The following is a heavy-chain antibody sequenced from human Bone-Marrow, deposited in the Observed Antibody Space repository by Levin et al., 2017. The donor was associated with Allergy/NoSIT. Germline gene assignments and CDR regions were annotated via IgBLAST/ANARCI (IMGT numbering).Heavy chain of an antibody. D-gene: IGHD2-8*02. V-gene: IGHV3-66*01. J-gene: IGHJ3*02. CDR1: GFTVSSNY. CDR2: IYSGGST. CDR3: EWRVLSLAFDI. Sequence: PGGSLRLSCAASGFTVSSNYMSWVRQAPGKGLEWVSVIYSGGSTYYADSVKGRFTISRDNSKNTLYLQMNSLRAEDTAVYYCEWRVLSLAFDIWGQGTMVTVSS.